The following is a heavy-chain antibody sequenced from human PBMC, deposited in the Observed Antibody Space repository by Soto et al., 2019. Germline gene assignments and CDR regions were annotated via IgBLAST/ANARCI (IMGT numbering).Heavy chain of an antibody. CDR1: GFTFSSYS. CDR3: ARSGIAVAGLWFDH. CDR2: ISSSSYI. D-gene: IGHD6-19*01. J-gene: IGHJ5*02. V-gene: IGHV3-21*01. Sequence: GGSLRLSCAASGFTFSSYSMNWVRQAPGKGLEWVSSISSSSYIYYADSVKGRFTISRDNAKNSLYLQMNSLRAEDTAVYYCARSGIAVAGLWFDHWAQGTLVTVSS.